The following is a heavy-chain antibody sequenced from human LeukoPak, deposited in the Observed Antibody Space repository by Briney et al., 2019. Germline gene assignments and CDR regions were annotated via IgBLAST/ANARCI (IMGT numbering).Heavy chain of an antibody. D-gene: IGHD3-22*01. Sequence: PGGSLRISCVASGFIFSSYSMNWVRQAPGKGLEWVSHISSSSTTMHHADSVKGRFTISRDNAKNSLYLQMSSLRAEDTAVYYCATDRGWRTSGYYLYYFEYWGQGTLVTYSS. J-gene: IGHJ4*02. CDR3: ATDRGWRTSGYYLYYFEY. V-gene: IGHV3-48*01. CDR1: GFIFSSYS. CDR2: ISSSSTTM.